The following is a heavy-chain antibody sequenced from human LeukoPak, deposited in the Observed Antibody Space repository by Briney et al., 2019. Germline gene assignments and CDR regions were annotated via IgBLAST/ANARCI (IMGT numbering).Heavy chain of an antibody. CDR3: ARARRYRSSWYHDY. Sequence: TGGSLRLSCAASGFSFSTYTMNWVRQAPGEGLDWASYISSSSSTIYYADSVKGRFTISRDNANNSLYLQMNSLRGEDTAVYYCARARRYRSSWYHDYWGQGSLVTVSS. CDR1: GFSFSTYT. D-gene: IGHD6-13*01. J-gene: IGHJ4*02. V-gene: IGHV3-48*01. CDR2: ISSSSSTI.